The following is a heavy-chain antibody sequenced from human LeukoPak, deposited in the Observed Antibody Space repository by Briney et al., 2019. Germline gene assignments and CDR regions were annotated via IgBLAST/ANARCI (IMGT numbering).Heavy chain of an antibody. J-gene: IGHJ4*02. CDR1: GGSISSGDYS. CDR2: IYHTGNT. D-gene: IGHD6-13*01. Sequence: SQTLSLTCAVSGGSISSGDYSWSWIRQPPGNGLEWIGYIYHTGNTNYNPSLKSRVTISVARSKNQFSLRLSSVTAADTAVYYCARARESMATAGSYFDYWGQGTLVTVSS. CDR3: ARARESMATAGSYFDY. V-gene: IGHV4-30-2*01.